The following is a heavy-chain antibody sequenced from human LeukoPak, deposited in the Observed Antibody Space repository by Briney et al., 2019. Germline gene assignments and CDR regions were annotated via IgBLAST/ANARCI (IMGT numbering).Heavy chain of an antibody. J-gene: IGHJ4*02. V-gene: IGHV3-74*01. CDR3: ARGVGDFWSAYYGLDY. CDR2: INSDGSST. CDR1: GFTFSTYW. D-gene: IGHD3-3*01. Sequence: PGGSLRLSCAASGFTFSTYWMHWVRQAPGKGLVWVSRINSDGSSTTYADSVKSRFTISRDNAKNTLYLQMNSLRAEDTAVYYCARGVGDFWSAYYGLDYWGQGTLVTVSS.